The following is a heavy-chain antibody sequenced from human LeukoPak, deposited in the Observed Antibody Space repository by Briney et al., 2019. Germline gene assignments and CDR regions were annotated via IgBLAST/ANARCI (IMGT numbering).Heavy chain of an antibody. J-gene: IGHJ6*04. CDR1: GCTFSSYA. Sequence: SSVKLSCKASGCTFSSYAISWVRHAPGQGLEWMGGIIPIFGTANYAQKFQGRVTITADKSTSTAYMELSSLRCEDTAVYYCARGASEVRGVTFYYGMDVWGKGTTVSVSS. CDR2: IIPIFGTA. CDR3: ARGASEVRGVTFYYGMDV. D-gene: IGHD3-10*01. V-gene: IGHV1-69*06.